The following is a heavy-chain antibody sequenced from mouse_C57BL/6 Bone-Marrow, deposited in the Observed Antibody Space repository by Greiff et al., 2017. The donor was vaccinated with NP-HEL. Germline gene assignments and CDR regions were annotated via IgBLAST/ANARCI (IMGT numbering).Heavy chain of an antibody. V-gene: IGHV3-6*01. Sequence: VQLKESGPGLVKPSQSLSLTCSVTGYSITSGYYWNWIRQFPGNKLEWMGYISYDGSNNYNPSLKNRISITRDTSKNQFFLKLNSVTTEDTATYYCARGITTPRFSYWGQGTLVTVSA. CDR3: ARGITTPRFSY. D-gene: IGHD1-1*01. CDR2: ISYDGSN. CDR1: GYSITSGYY. J-gene: IGHJ3*01.